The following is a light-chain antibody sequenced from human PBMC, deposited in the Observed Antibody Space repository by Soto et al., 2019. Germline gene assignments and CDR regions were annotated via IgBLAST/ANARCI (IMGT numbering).Light chain of an antibody. J-gene: IGKJ2*01. CDR1: QSVSSSS. CDR3: HSYGSSTMYT. CDR2: GAS. V-gene: IGKV3-20*01. Sequence: EIVLTQSPGTLSLSPGERATLSCRASQSVSSSSLAWYQQKFGQAPRLLIYGASRRATDIPDGLSGSGSETDFTRTSTKLEPEYFAVYHCHSYGSSTMYTFGQGTKLEIK.